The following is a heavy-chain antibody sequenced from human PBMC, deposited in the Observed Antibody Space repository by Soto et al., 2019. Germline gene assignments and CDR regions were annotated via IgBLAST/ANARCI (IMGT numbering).Heavy chain of an antibody. CDR1: GGSFSSHA. D-gene: IGHD3-3*01. Sequence: QVQLVQSGAEVKKPGSSVKVSCKPSGGSFSSHAVSWVRQAPGQGLEWVGGIVPIFGTKNYAEKFQGRVTTPADKSTSTVYMDLSSLKSEDTAVYFCARDRRDQTIFGMVGYFDLWGRGTLVSVSS. J-gene: IGHJ2*01. CDR2: IVPIFGTK. CDR3: ARDRRDQTIFGMVGYFDL. V-gene: IGHV1-69*06.